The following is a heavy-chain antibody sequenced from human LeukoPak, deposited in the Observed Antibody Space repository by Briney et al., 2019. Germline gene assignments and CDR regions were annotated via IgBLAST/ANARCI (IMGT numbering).Heavy chain of an antibody. Sequence: GGSLRLSCAASGFTFTNYAMHWVRQAPGKGLEWGAVISYDETNKYYEDSVKGRFTISRGSSKNTLYLQMSSLRDEDTAVYYCAKNNDYGGSYWYFDLWGRGTLVTVSS. CDR2: ISYDETNK. CDR3: AKNNDYGGSYWYFDL. J-gene: IGHJ2*01. D-gene: IGHD4-23*01. V-gene: IGHV3-30*04. CDR1: GFTFTNYA.